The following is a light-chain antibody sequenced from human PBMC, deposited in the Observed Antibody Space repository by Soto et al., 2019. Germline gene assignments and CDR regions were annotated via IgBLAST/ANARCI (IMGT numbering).Light chain of an antibody. J-gene: IGLJ2*01. V-gene: IGLV1-44*01. Sequence: QSVLAQPPSASGTPGQRVAISCSGSSSNIGSNTVNWYQQLPGTAPKLLIYRNKQRPSGVPDRFSGSKSGTSASLAIIGLQSEDEADYYCAAWDDSLNGVVFGGGTKLTVL. CDR2: RNK. CDR1: SSNIGSNT. CDR3: AAWDDSLNGVV.